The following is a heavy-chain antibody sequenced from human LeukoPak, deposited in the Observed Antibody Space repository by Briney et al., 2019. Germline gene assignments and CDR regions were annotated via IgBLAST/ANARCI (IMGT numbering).Heavy chain of an antibody. CDR2: INHSGST. V-gene: IGHV4-34*01. D-gene: IGHD3-22*01. CDR3: ARGTRITTIVVVPRPNWFDP. CDR1: GGSFSGYY. J-gene: IGHJ5*02. Sequence: SSETLSLTCAVYGGSFSGYYWSWIRQPPGKGLEWIGEINHSGSTNYNPSLKSRVTISVDTSKNQFSLKLSSVTAADTAVYYCARGTRITTIVVVPRPNWFDPWGQGTLVTVSS.